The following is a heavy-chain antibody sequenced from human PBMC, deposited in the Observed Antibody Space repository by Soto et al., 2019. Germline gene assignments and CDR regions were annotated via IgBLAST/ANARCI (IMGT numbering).Heavy chain of an antibody. CDR1: GYSFTSYW. J-gene: IGHJ5*02. CDR2: IYPGDSDT. D-gene: IGHD3-10*01. V-gene: IGHV5-51*01. CDR3: ARLGGSGSYSIVNWFDP. Sequence: PGESLKISCKGSGYSFTSYWIGWVRQMPGKGLEWMGIIYPGDSDTRYSPSSQGQVTISADKSISTAYLQWSSLKASDTAMYYCARLGGSGSYSIVNWFDPWGQGTLVTVSS.